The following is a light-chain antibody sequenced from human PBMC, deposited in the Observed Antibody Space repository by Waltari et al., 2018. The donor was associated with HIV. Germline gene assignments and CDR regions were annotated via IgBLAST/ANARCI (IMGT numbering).Light chain of an antibody. CDR3: QVWDSNNDVV. Sequence: SYVLTQTPSVSVAPGKTATLTCEGSDIGTRSVHWYRQKPGQAPVLVMYYDSQRPSGIAERFSGSNSGNMATLTIDRVGVGDEADYYCQVWDSNNDVVFGRGTKLTVL. V-gene: IGLV3-21*04. CDR2: YDS. CDR1: DIGTRS. J-gene: IGLJ2*01.